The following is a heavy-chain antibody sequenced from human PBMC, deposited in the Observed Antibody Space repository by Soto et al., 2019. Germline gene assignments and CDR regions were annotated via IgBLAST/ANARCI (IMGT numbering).Heavy chain of an antibody. Sequence: ASETLSLTCAVSGDSISSSNWWSWVRQPPGKGLEWIGEIYHSGSTNYNPSLKSRVTISVDKSKNQFSLKLSSVTAADTAVYYCATFEYYYDSSGYRHWGQGTLVTVSS. J-gene: IGHJ4*02. CDR3: ATFEYYYDSSGYRH. CDR1: GDSISSSNW. V-gene: IGHV4-4*02. CDR2: IYHSGST. D-gene: IGHD3-22*01.